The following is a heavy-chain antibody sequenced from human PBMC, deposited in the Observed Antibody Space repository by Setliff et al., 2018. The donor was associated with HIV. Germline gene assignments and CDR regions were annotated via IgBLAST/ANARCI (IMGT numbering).Heavy chain of an antibody. V-gene: IGHV1-3*01. CDR1: GYAFFSYA. CDR2: INAGPGDT. J-gene: IGHJ3*02. Sequence: ASVKVSCKTSGYAFFSYAVHWVRQAPGQSFEWMGWINAGPGDTQYSQKFHHRVTLTRDRSASTAYMELTGLTPADTALYFCARGPSRLMVYGVPRGAFDIWGQGTKVTVSS. CDR3: ARGPSRLMVYGVPRGAFDI. D-gene: IGHD2-8*01.